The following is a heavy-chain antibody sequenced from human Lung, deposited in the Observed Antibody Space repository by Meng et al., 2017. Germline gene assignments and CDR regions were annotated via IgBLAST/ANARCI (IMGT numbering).Heavy chain of an antibody. CDR1: GFTFRSYW. J-gene: IGHJ4*02. V-gene: IGHV3-74*03. CDR3: ARESGYFEY. CDR2: IRGDGGSI. Sequence: GQLVESGGGLVQPGGSLRRSCAASGFTFRSYWMHWVRQAPGKGLVWVSRIRGDGGSIVYADSVKGRFTISRDNAKNTLFLQMNSLRAEDTAVYYCARESGYFEYWGQGILVTVSS.